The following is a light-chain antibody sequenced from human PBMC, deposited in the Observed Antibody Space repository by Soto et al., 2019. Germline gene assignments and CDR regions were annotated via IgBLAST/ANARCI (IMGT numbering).Light chain of an antibody. J-gene: IGKJ4*01. CDR3: QQGSNWPPLT. CDR1: QSVSSN. Sequence: VMTQSPATLSVSPWERATLSCRGSQSVSSNLAWYQQKPRQAPRLIIYEAYKRATGIPATFSGRGSGTDFTLTISSREPEDYALYYCQQGSNWPPLTCGGGTKVDIK. CDR2: EAY. V-gene: IGKV3-11*01.